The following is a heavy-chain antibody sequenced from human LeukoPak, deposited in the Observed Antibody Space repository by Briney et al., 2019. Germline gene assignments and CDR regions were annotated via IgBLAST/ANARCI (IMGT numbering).Heavy chain of an antibody. CDR1: GGSISNYY. Sequence: SETLSLTCTVSGGSISNYYWSWIRQPPGKGLEGIGYIYYSGSTNYNPSLRGRVTISVDTSKNQFSLKLSSVTAADTAVYYCARSHGSGSYYNLNDYWGQGTLVTVSS. J-gene: IGHJ4*02. CDR3: ARSHGSGSYYNLNDY. V-gene: IGHV4-59*01. D-gene: IGHD3-10*01. CDR2: IYYSGST.